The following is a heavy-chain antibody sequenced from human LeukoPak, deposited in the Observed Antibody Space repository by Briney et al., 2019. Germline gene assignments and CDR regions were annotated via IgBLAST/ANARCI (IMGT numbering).Heavy chain of an antibody. D-gene: IGHD6-6*01. CDR2: ISWNGGTI. V-gene: IGHV3-9*03. CDR3: AKGPTYSSSSLFDY. Sequence: GGSLSLSCAASGLTFHDYAMHWVRQAPGKGLEWVSGISWNGGTIDYADSVKGRFTISRDNAKNSLYLQMNSLRPEDMALYYCAKGPTYSSSSLFDYWGQGILVAVSS. J-gene: IGHJ4*02. CDR1: GLTFHDYA.